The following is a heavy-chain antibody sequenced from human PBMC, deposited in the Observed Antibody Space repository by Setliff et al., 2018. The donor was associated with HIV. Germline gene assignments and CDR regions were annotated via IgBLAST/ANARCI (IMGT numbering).Heavy chain of an antibody. CDR3: ASGAARLLDY. Sequence: SETLSLTCTVSGGSINSYYWSWIRQPPGKGLEWIGYIYYDGSTNFNPATNYNPSLKSRVTISVDTSKNQFSLKLSSVTAADTAVYYCASGAARLLDYWGQGTLVTVPQ. J-gene: IGHJ4*02. CDR2: IYYDGSTNFNPAT. V-gene: IGHV4-59*12. CDR1: GGSINSYY. D-gene: IGHD6-6*01.